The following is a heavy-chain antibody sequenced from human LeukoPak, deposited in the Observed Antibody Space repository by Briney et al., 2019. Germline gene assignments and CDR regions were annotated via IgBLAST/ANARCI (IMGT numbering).Heavy chain of an antibody. Sequence: ASVTLSFKTSGYTFANYPISWVRQRPGPGLERMGWISPYNGNTNYVQKLQGRVTMTTDTSTRTVYLELRSLRSDDTAVYYCANGFGEPGQFDHWGQGTLVTVSS. V-gene: IGHV1-18*01. J-gene: IGHJ4*02. CDR1: GYTFANYP. CDR2: ISPYNGNT. CDR3: ANGFGEPGQFDH. D-gene: IGHD3-3*01.